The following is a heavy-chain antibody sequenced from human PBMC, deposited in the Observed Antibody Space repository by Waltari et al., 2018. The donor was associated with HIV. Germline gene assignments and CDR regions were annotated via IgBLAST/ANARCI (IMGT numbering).Heavy chain of an antibody. V-gene: IGHV3-15*01. CDR3: TTAQSLTREWLFLLY. CDR1: GFTFSNAW. Sequence: EVQLVESGGGLVKPGGSLRLSCAASGFTFSNAWMSWVRQAPGKGLEWVGRIKSKTDGGTTDYAAPVKGRFTISRDDSKNTLYLQMNSLKTEDTAVYYCTTAQSLTREWLFLLYWGQGTLVTVSS. J-gene: IGHJ4*02. CDR2: IKSKTDGGTT. D-gene: IGHD3-3*01.